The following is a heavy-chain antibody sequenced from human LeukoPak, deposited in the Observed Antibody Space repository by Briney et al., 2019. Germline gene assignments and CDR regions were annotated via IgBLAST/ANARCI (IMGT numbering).Heavy chain of an antibody. V-gene: IGHV1-46*01. CDR1: GYTFTSSY. D-gene: IGHD6-19*01. CDR3: ARDPHSSGWGLDY. CDR2: INPSGVST. Sequence: AASVKVSCKAPGYTFTSSYMHWVRQAPGQGLECMGIINPSGVSTSYAQKFQGRVARTRDTSTSTVYMELSSLRSEDTAVYYCARDPHSSGWGLDYWGQGALVTVSS. J-gene: IGHJ4*02.